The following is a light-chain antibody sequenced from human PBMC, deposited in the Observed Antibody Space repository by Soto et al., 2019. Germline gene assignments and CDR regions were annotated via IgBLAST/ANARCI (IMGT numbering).Light chain of an antibody. CDR1: QSISSN. CDR2: DAS. J-gene: IGKJ1*01. CDR3: KKYGSSPWT. Sequence: VMRQSPATLAVSPGERATLSFGASQSISSNLAWYQQKPGLAPRLLIYDASTRATGIKDRFSGSGSGKDFTLTIRRMETEDFEVYYCKKYGSSPWTCGQGTKGDIK. V-gene: IGKV3D-20*01.